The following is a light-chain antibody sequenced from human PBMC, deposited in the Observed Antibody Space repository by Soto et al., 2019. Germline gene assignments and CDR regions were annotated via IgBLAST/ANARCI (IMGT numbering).Light chain of an antibody. V-gene: IGKV3-20*01. CDR3: QQYGGPPWT. CDR1: QSVSSSW. CDR2: GAS. Sequence: EIVLTQSPGTLSLSPGERATLSCRASQSVSSSWLAWYQQKPGQAPRLLIYGASSRATGVPDRFSGSGSGTDFTLTITRLEPEDSAVFYCQQYGGPPWTFGQGTKVKSN. J-gene: IGKJ1*01.